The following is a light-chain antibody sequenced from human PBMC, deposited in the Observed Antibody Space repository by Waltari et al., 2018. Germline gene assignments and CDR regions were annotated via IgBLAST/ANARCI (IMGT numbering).Light chain of an antibody. CDR1: QGINNA. CDR2: TAS. J-gene: IGKJ2*03. V-gene: IGKV1-17*01. CDR3: QQRNSYPYS. Sequence: DIQMTLSPSSLSASVGDKVTITCRASQGINNALAWYQQKPGKAPMLLIYTASNLQSGVPSRFSGSGSGTDFTLTISCLQPEDFAVYYCQQRNSYPYSFGQGTKMEI.